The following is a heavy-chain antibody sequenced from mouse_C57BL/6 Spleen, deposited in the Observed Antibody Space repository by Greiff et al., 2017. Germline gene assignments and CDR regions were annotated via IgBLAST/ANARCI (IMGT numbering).Heavy chain of an antibody. CDR3: ARRDYDCSFFDY. V-gene: IGHV5-6*01. D-gene: IGHD2-4*01. CDR1: GFTFSSYG. Sequence: EVQVVESGGDLVKPGGSLKLSCAASGFTFSSYGMSWVRQTPDKRLEWVATISRGSSYTSYPDSVKGRFTISRDNAKNSLYLQMSSLKSEDTAMYDCARRDYDCSFFDYWGQGTTVTVSS. J-gene: IGHJ2*01. CDR2: ISRGSSYT.